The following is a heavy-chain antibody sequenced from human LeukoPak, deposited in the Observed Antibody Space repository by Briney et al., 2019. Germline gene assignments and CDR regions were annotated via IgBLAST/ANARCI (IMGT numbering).Heavy chain of an antibody. CDR1: GYTFTGYH. V-gene: IGHV1-2*02. CDR2: INPNSGGT. Sequence: GASVKVSCKASGYTFTGYHMHWVRQAPGQGLEWMGWINPNSGGTNYAQKFQGRVTMTRDTSISTAYMELSRLRSDDTAVYYCARYSYGYIFYWGQGTLVTVSS. CDR3: ARYSYGYIFY. J-gene: IGHJ4*02. D-gene: IGHD5-18*01.